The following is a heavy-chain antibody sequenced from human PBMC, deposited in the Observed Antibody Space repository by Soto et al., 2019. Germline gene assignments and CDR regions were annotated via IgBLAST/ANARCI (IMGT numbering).Heavy chain of an antibody. CDR2: IYYSGST. CDR1: GGSISSGGYY. J-gene: IGHJ6*02. V-gene: IGHV4-31*03. CDR3: ARETRYYYGSGRYGMDV. Sequence: PSETLSLTCTVSGGSISSGGYYWSWIRQHPGKGLEWIGYIYYSGSTYYNPSLKSRVTISVDTSKNQFSLKLSSVTAADTAVYYCARETRYYYGSGRYGMDVWGQGTTVTVSS. D-gene: IGHD3-10*01.